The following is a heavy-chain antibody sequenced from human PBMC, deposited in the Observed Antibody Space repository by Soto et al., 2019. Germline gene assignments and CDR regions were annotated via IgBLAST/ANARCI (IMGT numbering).Heavy chain of an antibody. CDR1: ASIFRGYG. V-gene: IGHV3-33*01. D-gene: IGHD1-7*01. Sequence: QELLVESGGGVVQPGRPLRLSCAASASIFRGYGMHWVRQAPGKGLEWVAVIWLDGSNKYYADSVKGRFTISRDNSHNMLYLQLDSVRAESTALYSCARVGVGGTAFRGFCDYWGQGGLVTVSS. J-gene: IGHJ4*02. CDR3: ARVGVGGTAFRGFCDY. CDR2: IWLDGSNK.